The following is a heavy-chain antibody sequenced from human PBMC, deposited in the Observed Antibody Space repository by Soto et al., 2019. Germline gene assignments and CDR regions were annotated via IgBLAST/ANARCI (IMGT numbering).Heavy chain of an antibody. CDR3: AKVGGSSSLYYYYGMDV. CDR2: ISGSGGST. V-gene: IGHV3-23*01. Sequence: EVQLLESGGGLVQPGGSLRLSCAASGFTFSSYAMSWVRQAPGKGLEWVSAISGSGGSTYYADSVKGRFTISRDNSKNTLYLQMNSLRAEDAAVYYCAKVGGSSSLYYYYGMDVWGQGTTVTVSS. J-gene: IGHJ6*02. D-gene: IGHD6-6*01. CDR1: GFTFSSYA.